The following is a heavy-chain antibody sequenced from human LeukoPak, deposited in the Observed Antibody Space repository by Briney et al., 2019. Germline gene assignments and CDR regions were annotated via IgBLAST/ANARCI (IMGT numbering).Heavy chain of an antibody. CDR2: IKQDGSEK. CDR1: GFTVSSNY. V-gene: IGHV3-7*01. CDR3: ARKVVKLGYCSGGSCYSASRYFDY. J-gene: IGHJ4*02. Sequence: GGSLRLSCAASGFTVSSNYMSWVRQAPGKGLEWVANIKQDGSEKYYVDSVKGRFTISRDNAKNSLYLQMNSLRAEDTAVYYCARKVVKLGYCSGGSCYSASRYFDYWGQGTLVTVSS. D-gene: IGHD2-15*01.